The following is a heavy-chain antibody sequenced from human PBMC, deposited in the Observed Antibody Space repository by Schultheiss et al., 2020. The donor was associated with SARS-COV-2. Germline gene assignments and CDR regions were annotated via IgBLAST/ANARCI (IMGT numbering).Heavy chain of an antibody. D-gene: IGHD6-19*01. CDR1: GGSISSSSYY. V-gene: IGHV4-39*01. Sequence: QTLSLTCAVSGGSISSSSYYWGWIRQPPGKGLEWIGSIYYSGSTYYNPSLKSRVTISVDTSKNQFSLKLSSVTAADTAVYYCARIYSSGWYRVLYNWFDPWGQGTLVTVSS. CDR2: IYYSGST. CDR3: ARIYSSGWYRVLYNWFDP. J-gene: IGHJ5*02.